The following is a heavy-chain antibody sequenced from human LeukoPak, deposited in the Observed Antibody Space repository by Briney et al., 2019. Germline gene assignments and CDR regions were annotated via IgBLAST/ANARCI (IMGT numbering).Heavy chain of an antibody. CDR1: GFTFSNAW. CDR2: ISGSGGST. V-gene: IGHV3-23*01. D-gene: IGHD3-10*01. Sequence: GGSLRLSCAASGFTFSNAWMSWVRQAPGKGLEWVSAISGSGGSTYYADSVKGRFTISRDNSKNTLYLQMNSLRAEDTAVYYCAKNSDYYYGMDVWGQGTTVTVSS. CDR3: AKNSDYYYGMDV. J-gene: IGHJ6*02.